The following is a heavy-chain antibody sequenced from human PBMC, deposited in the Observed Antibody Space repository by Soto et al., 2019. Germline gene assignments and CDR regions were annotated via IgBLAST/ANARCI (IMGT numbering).Heavy chain of an antibody. Sequence: EVQLSESGGGLVQPGGSLRLSCAASGFTFSRYGMSWVRQAPGKGLAWVSAITGSGDSTYYADSVKGRFTISRDSSNNTGYLQMNSLRADDTAVDYCVKLRLERLDRDSWGLGALVIVSS. V-gene: IGHV3-23*01. J-gene: IGHJ4*02. D-gene: IGHD1-1*01. CDR3: VKLRLERLDRDS. CDR1: GFTFSRYG. CDR2: ITGSGDST.